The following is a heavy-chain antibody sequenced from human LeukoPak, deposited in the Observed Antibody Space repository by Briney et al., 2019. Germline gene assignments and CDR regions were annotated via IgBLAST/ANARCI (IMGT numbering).Heavy chain of an antibody. CDR2: IYYSGST. V-gene: IGHV4-59*08. J-gene: IGHJ4*02. CDR1: GGSISSYY. CDR3: ARQDSYGSVYYFDH. D-gene: IGHD5-18*01. Sequence: PSETLSLTCTVSGGSISSYYWSWIRQPPGKGLEWIGYIYYSGSTNYNPSLKSRVTISVDTSKNQFSLKLSSVTAADTAVYYCARQDSYGSVYYFDHWGQGTLVTVSS.